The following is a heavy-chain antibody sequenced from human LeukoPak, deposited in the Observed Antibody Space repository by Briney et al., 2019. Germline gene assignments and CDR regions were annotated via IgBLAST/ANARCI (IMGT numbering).Heavy chain of an antibody. CDR1: GFPFSSYG. Sequence: GRSLRLSCAASGFPFSSYGMHWVRQAPGKGLEWVAVISYDGSNKYYADSVKGRFTISRDNSKNTLYLQMNSLRAEDTAVYYCARDYGGRWLQLRDYYYGMDVWGQGTTVTVSS. CDR2: ISYDGSNK. V-gene: IGHV3-30*03. D-gene: IGHD5-24*01. CDR3: ARDYGGRWLQLRDYYYGMDV. J-gene: IGHJ6*02.